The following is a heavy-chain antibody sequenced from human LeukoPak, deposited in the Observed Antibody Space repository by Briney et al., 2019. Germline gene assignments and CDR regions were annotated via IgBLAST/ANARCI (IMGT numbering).Heavy chain of an antibody. CDR3: ARDPSGSFFNWFDP. V-gene: IGHV4-59*01. CDR1: GGSISTYY. D-gene: IGHD1-26*01. Sequence: PSETLSLTCTVSGGSISTYYWSWIRQPPGKGLEWIGYVYYSGGTNYNPSLKSRVTMSVDTSKNQFSLKLRSGTAADTAVYYCARDPSGSFFNWFDPWGQGTLVTVSS. J-gene: IGHJ5*02. CDR2: VYYSGGT.